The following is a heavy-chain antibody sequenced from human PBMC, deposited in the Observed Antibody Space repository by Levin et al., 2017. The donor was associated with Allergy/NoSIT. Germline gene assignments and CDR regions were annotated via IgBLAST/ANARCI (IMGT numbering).Heavy chain of an antibody. J-gene: IGHJ4*02. CDR1: GFTFSDYY. V-gene: IGHV3-11*03. CDR3: TSATWAAAGRGGY. D-gene: IGHD6-13*01. Sequence: GGSLRLSCAASGFTFSDYYMSWIRQAPGKGLEWVSYISSSSGYTNYADSVKGRFTISRDNAKNSLYLQMNSLRAEDTAVYYCTSATWAAAGRGGYWGQGTLVTVSS. CDR2: ISSSSGYT.